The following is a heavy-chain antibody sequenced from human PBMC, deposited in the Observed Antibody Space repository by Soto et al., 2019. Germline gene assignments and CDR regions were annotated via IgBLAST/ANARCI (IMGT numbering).Heavy chain of an antibody. V-gene: IGHV1-18*01. Sequence: VASVKVSCKASGYTFTSYGISWVRQAPGQGLEWMGWISAYNGNTNYAQKLQGRVTMTTDTSTSTAYMELRSLRSDDTAVYYCARDNAFRKAARPQTIYYYYYGMDVWGQGTTVTVSS. CDR3: ARDNAFRKAARPQTIYYYYYGMDV. J-gene: IGHJ6*02. D-gene: IGHD6-6*01. CDR2: ISAYNGNT. CDR1: GYTFTSYG.